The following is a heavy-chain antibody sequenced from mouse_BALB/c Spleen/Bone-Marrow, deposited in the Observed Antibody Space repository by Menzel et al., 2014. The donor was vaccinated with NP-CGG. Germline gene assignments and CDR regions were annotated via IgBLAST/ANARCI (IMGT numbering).Heavy chain of an antibody. Sequence: QVQLKESGPGLVAPSQSLSITCTVSGFSLTSYGVHWVRQPPGKGLEWLGIIWAGGSTNYKSALMSRLSISKDNSKNQVFLKMNSLQTDDTAMYYCARDRRDYGKAWYFDVWGAGTTVTVSS. J-gene: IGHJ1*01. V-gene: IGHV2-9*02. D-gene: IGHD2-1*01. CDR1: GFSLTSYG. CDR3: ARDRRDYGKAWYFDV. CDR2: IWAGGST.